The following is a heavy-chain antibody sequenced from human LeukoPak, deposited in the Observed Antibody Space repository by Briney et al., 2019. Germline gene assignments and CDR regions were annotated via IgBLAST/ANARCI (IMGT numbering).Heavy chain of an antibody. V-gene: IGHV3-53*01. CDR2: IYSGGST. CDR3: ARARGGWYVFDY. D-gene: IGHD6-19*01. CDR1: GFTVSSNY. J-gene: IGHJ4*02. Sequence: GGSLRLSCAASGFTVSSNYMSWVRQAPGKGLEWVSVIYSGGSTHYADSVKGRFTISRDNSKNTLYLQMNSLRAEDTAVYYCARARGGWYVFDYWGQGTLVTVSS.